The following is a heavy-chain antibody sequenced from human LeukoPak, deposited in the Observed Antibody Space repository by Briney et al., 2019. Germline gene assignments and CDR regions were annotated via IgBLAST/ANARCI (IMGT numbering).Heavy chain of an antibody. CDR2: MNPNSGNT. CDR3: ARVCGGDCYPSDFVFDY. V-gene: IGHV1-8*03. Sequence: ASVKVACKASGYTFTSYDINWVRQATGQGLEWMGWMNPNSGNTGYAQKFQGRVTITRNTSISTAYMELSSLRSEDTAVYYCARVCGGDCYPSDFVFDYWGQGTLVTVSS. J-gene: IGHJ4*02. D-gene: IGHD2-21*01. CDR1: GYTFTSYD.